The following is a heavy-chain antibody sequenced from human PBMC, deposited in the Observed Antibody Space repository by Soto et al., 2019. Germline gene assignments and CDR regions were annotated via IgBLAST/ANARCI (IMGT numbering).Heavy chain of an antibody. CDR3: ARVGVCISTSCFSFGSFWFDP. V-gene: IGHV3-30-3*01. CDR2: ISYDGSNK. Sequence: QVQLVESGGGVVQPGRSLRLSCAASGFTFSSYAMHWVRQAPGKGLEWVAVISYDGSNKYYADSVKGRFTISRDNSKNTLYLQMDSLRAEDTAVYYCARVGVCISTSCFSFGSFWFDPWVQGTLVTVSS. D-gene: IGHD2-2*01. CDR1: GFTFSSYA. J-gene: IGHJ5*02.